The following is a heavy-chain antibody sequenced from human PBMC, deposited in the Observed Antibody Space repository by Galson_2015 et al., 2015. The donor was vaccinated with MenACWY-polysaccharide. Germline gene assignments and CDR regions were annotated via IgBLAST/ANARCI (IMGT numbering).Heavy chain of an antibody. CDR3: ARSASYLTY. V-gene: IGHV6-1*01. Sequence: CAISGDSVSSDSATWNWIRQSPSRGLEWLGRTYYRSKWFIDCAISVKSRITINPDTSKNHFSLQLNSVTPEDTAVYYCARSASYLTYWGQGTLVTVSS. CDR2: TYYRSKWFI. D-gene: IGHD1-26*01. CDR1: GDSVSSDSAT. J-gene: IGHJ4*02.